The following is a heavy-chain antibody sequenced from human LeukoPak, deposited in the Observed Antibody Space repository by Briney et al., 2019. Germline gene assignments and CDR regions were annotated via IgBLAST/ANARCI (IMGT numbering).Heavy chain of an antibody. Sequence: PGGSLRLSCEAAGFIFDDYVMYWVRQVPGKGLEWVSGITWDGYKIDYVESVKGRFTISRDNARNSLFLQMNRVRVEDTAFYYCVKGYSSSWSGYFDSWGQGTLVTV. J-gene: IGHJ4*02. D-gene: IGHD5-18*01. V-gene: IGHV3-9*01. CDR2: ITWDGYKI. CDR1: GFIFDDYV. CDR3: VKGYSSSWSGYFDS.